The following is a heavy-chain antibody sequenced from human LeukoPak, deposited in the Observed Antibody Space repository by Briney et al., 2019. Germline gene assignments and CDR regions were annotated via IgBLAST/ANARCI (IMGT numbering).Heavy chain of an antibody. J-gene: IGHJ6*03. Sequence: GGSLRLSCAASGFTFSGSAMHWVRQASGKGLEWVGRIRSKANSYATAYAASVKGWFTISRDDSKNTAYLQMNSLKTEDTAVYYCTRGAVAGLYYYYYMDVWGKGTTVTVSS. CDR2: IRSKANSYAT. D-gene: IGHD6-19*01. CDR3: TRGAVAGLYYYYYMDV. CDR1: GFTFSGSA. V-gene: IGHV3-73*01.